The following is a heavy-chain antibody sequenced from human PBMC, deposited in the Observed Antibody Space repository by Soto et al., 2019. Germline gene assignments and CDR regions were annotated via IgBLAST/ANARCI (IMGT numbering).Heavy chain of an antibody. J-gene: IGHJ4*02. D-gene: IGHD4-4*01. Sequence: PSETLSLTCAVSGVSISSSSYYWGWIRQPPGKGLEWMGTVYYNGATQYNPSLKGRVIVSVDTSNNQFSLKLTSVTAADTAVYFCAREDRTTVVTGSHWGQGILVTVSS. CDR3: AREDRTTVVTGSH. CDR2: VYYNGAT. V-gene: IGHV4-39*02. CDR1: GVSISSSSYY.